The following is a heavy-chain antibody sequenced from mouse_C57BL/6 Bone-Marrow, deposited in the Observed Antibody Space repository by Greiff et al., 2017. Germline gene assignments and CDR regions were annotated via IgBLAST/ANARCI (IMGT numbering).Heavy chain of an antibody. J-gene: IGHJ3*01. V-gene: IGHV1-69*01. CDR2: IDPSDSYT. D-gene: IGHD1-1*01. Sequence: QVQLQQPGAELVMPGASVKLSCKASGYTFTSYWMHWVKQRPGQGLEWIGEIDPSDSYTNYNQKFKGKSTLTVDKSSSTAYMRLRSLTSEDSAVYYCVSSYYYGSSYWFAYWGEGTLVTVSA. CDR1: GYTFTSYW. CDR3: VSSYYYGSSYWFAY.